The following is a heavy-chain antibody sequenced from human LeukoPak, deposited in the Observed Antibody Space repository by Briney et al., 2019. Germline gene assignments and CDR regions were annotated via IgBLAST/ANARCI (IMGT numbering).Heavy chain of an antibody. V-gene: IGHV3-7*05. CDR2: IKEDGSDK. J-gene: IGHJ4*02. CDR1: AFTFSVYW. Sequence: GGSLRLPCSASAFTFSVYWMTWVRQAPGKGLEWVATIKEDGSDKYYVDSVRGRFTISRDNAENSVYLQMNRLTAEDTALYYCVRDGIRDIPGIITIRYDYWGQGTLVTVSS. CDR3: VRDGIRDIPGIITIRYDY. D-gene: IGHD3-10*01.